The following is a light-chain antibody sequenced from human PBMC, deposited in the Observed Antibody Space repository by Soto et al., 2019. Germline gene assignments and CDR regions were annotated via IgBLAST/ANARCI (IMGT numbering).Light chain of an antibody. CDR2: DVS. CDR1: SSDVGAYNY. Sequence: QSVLTQPASVSGSPRQSITISCTGTSSDVGAYNYVSWYQQHPGEAPKLLIYDVSNRPSGVSNRFSGSKSGNTASLTISGLQAEDEADYYCSSYTSTNVYVFATGTKVTVL. V-gene: IGLV2-14*03. J-gene: IGLJ1*01. CDR3: SSYTSTNVYV.